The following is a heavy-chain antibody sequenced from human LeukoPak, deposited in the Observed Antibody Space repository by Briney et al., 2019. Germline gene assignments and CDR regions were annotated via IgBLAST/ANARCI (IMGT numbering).Heavy chain of an antibody. Sequence: PSETLSLTCTVSGGSISSYYWSWIRQPPGKGLEWIGYIYYSVSTNYNPSLKSRVTVSVDTSKNQFSLKLSSVTAADTAVYYCARVKITIFGDSHYCYMDVWGKGTTVTVSS. CDR3: ARVKITIFGDSHYCYMDV. V-gene: IGHV4-59*01. CDR1: GGSISSYY. J-gene: IGHJ6*03. CDR2: IYYSVST. D-gene: IGHD3-3*01.